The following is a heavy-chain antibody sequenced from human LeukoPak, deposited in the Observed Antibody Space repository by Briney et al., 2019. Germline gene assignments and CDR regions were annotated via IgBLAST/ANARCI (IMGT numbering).Heavy chain of an antibody. CDR1: GFTFSSYP. V-gene: IGHV3-30-3*01. D-gene: IGHD3-22*01. Sequence: GGSLRLSCAASGFTFSSYPMHWVRQAPGKGLEWVAVISYDGSEKHYADPVKGRFTISRDNSKNTLYLQMNSLRAEDTAVYYCASPAGYYDSSGYSYDYYYYGMDVWGQGTTVTVSS. CDR2: ISYDGSEK. J-gene: IGHJ6*02. CDR3: ASPAGYYDSSGYSYDYYYYGMDV.